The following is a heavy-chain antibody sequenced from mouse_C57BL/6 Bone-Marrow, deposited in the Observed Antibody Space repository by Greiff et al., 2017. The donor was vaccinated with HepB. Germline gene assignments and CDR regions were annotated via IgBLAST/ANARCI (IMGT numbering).Heavy chain of an antibody. D-gene: IGHD2-3*01. CDR2: INPRNGGT. CDR3: ARGWLPYAMDY. V-gene: IGHV1-53*01. CDR1: GYTFTSYW. Sequence: QVQLQQPGTELVKPGASVKLSCKASGYTFTSYWIHWVKQRPGQGLEWIGNINPRNGGTDYSEKFKSKATLTVDKSSSTAYRQLSSLSSEESAAYYCARGWLPYAMDYWGQGTSVTVPA. J-gene: IGHJ4*01.